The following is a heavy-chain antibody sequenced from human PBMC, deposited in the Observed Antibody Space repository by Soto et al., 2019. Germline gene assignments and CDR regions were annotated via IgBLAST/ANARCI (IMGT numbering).Heavy chain of an antibody. J-gene: IGHJ5*02. Sequence: PSETLSLTCAVYGGSISSGGYSWSWIRQPPGKGLEWIGYIYHSGSTYYNPSLKSRVTISVDSSKNQFSLKLSSVTAADTAVYYCARVPSPWGQGTLVTVSS. CDR1: GGSISSGGYS. V-gene: IGHV4-30-2*01. CDR3: ARVPSP. CDR2: IYHSGST.